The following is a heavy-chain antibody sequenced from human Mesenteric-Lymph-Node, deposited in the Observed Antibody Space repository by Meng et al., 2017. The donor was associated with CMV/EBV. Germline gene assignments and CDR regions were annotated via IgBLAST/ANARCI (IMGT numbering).Heavy chain of an antibody. CDR1: GFTFSSYG. CDR3: AKGGYCSSTSCLAFDI. V-gene: IGHV3-30*02. Sequence: GESLKISCAASGFTFSSYGMHWVRQAPGKGLEWVAFIRYDGSNKYYADSVKGRFTISRDNSKNTLYLQMNSLRAEDTAVYYCAKGGYCSSTSCLAFDIWGQGTMVTVSS. D-gene: IGHD2-2*01. J-gene: IGHJ3*02. CDR2: IRYDGSNK.